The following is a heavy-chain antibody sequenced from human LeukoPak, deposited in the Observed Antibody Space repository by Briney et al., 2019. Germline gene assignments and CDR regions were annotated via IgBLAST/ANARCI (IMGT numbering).Heavy chain of an antibody. J-gene: IGHJ4*02. CDR3: AREFPTYAYFDY. CDR2: IRYDGSNK. Sequence: TGGSLRLSCAASGFTFSSYGMHWVRQAPGKGLEWVAFIRYDGSNKYYADSVKGRFTISRDNSKNTLYLQMNSLRAEDTAVYYCAREFPTYAYFDYWGQGTLVTVSS. V-gene: IGHV3-30*02. D-gene: IGHD2-21*01. CDR1: GFTFSSYG.